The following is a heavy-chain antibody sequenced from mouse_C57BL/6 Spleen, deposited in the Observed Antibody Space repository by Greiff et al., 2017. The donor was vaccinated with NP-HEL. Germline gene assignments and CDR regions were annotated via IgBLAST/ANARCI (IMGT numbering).Heavy chain of an antibody. V-gene: IGHV3-6*01. CDR3: AREGDDYDDYYAMDY. D-gene: IGHD2-4*01. CDR2: ISYDGSN. J-gene: IGHJ4*01. Sequence: EVQLQQSGPGLVKPSQSLSLTCSVTGYSITSGYYWNWIRQFPGNKLEWMGYISYDGSNNYNPSLKNRISITRDTSKNQFFLKLNSVTTEDTATYYCAREGDDYDDYYAMDYWGQGTSVTVSS. CDR1: GYSITSGYY.